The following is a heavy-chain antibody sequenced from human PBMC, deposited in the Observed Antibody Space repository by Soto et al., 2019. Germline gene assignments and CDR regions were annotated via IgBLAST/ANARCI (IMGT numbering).Heavy chain of an antibody. CDR2: IYYSGST. CDR3: ARDSGWFGTGGQDAFYI. V-gene: IGHV4-31*03. D-gene: IGHD3-10*01. Sequence: QVQLQESGPGLVKPSQTLSLTCTVSGGSISSGGYYWSWIRQHPGKGLEWIGYIYYSGSTYYNPSLKSRVTISVDTSKKQFSLKLSSVTAADTAVYYCARDSGWFGTGGQDAFYIWGQGTMVTVSS. J-gene: IGHJ3*02. CDR1: GGSISSGGYY.